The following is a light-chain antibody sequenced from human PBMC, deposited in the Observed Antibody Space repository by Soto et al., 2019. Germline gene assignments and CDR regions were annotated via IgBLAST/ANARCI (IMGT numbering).Light chain of an antibody. Sequence: EIVLTQSPATLSLSPGERTTLSCRASQSISSYLAWYQQKPGQAPRLLIYDASKRATGIPARFSGSGSGTDFTLTISSLEPEDFAVYYCQQRSNWGLTFGGGTKVDLK. CDR1: QSISSY. V-gene: IGKV3-11*01. CDR3: QQRSNWGLT. J-gene: IGKJ4*01. CDR2: DAS.